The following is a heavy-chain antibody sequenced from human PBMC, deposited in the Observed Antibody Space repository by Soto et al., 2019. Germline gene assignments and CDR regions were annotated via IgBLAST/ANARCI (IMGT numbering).Heavy chain of an antibody. Sequence: QVQLQQWGAGLLKPSETLSLTCAVYGGSFSGYYWSWIRQPPGKGLEWIGKINHSGSTNYNPSLKSRVTISVDTSKNQFSLKLSSVTAADTAVYYCARSSSSWYLGWFDPWGQGTLVTVSS. V-gene: IGHV4-34*01. CDR2: INHSGST. CDR3: ARSSSSWYLGWFDP. CDR1: GGSFSGYY. J-gene: IGHJ5*02. D-gene: IGHD6-13*01.